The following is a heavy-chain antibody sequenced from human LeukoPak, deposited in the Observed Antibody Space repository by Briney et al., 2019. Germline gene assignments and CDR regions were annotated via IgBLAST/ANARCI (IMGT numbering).Heavy chain of an antibody. CDR1: GFTFSSSG. CDR3: TADQFF. Sequence: GRSLRLSCAASGFTFSSSGMHWVRQAPGKGLQWVAVISYDGSNKYYTNSVKGRFTISRDNSKNTVYLQMNSLRAEDTAVYYCTADQFFWGQGTLVTVSS. D-gene: IGHD3-3*01. V-gene: IGHV3-30*03. J-gene: IGHJ4*02. CDR2: ISYDGSNK.